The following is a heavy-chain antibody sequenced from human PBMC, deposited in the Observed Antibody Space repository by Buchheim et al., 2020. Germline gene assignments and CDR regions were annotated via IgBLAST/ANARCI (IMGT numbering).Heavy chain of an antibody. V-gene: IGHV4-31*03. D-gene: IGHD3-10*01. J-gene: IGHJ4*02. CDR3: ARGTPRYYFDF. CDR1: GDSMERGGFY. Sequence: QVQLQESGPGLVKPSQTLSLTCTVSGDSMERGGFYWNWIRQHPGMGLEFIGYMYNSGGTNFNPSLRSRGTISVETLKNQSSLKLSSVTAADTAVYFCARGTPRYYFDFWGQGTL. CDR2: MYNSGGT.